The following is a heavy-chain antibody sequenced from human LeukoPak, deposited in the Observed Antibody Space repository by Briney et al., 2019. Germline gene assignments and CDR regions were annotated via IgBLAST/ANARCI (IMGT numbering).Heavy chain of an antibody. CDR3: ARTLGVRGYSYGYVDY. CDR1: GYSFTSYW. V-gene: IGHV5-51*01. CDR2: IYPGDSDT. Sequence: GESLKISCKGSGYSFTSYWIGWVRQMPGKGLEWMGIIYPGDSDTRYSPPFQGQVTISADKSISTAYLQWSSLKASDTAMYYCARTLGVRGYSYGYVDYWGQGTLVTVSS. D-gene: IGHD5-18*01. J-gene: IGHJ4*02.